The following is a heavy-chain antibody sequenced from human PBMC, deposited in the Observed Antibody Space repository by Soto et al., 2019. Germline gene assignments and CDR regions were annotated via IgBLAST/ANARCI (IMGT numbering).Heavy chain of an antibody. V-gene: IGHV3-30-3*01. CDR1: GSTFRTFA. D-gene: IGHD3-16*01. Sequence: QVQLVESGGGVVKLGSPWSPPCAAPGSTFRTFAMPWVRQAPGKGLGWVAVISYDGSNKYYADSVKGRFTISRDNSKNTLYLQMNSLRAEDTAVYYCARDRRARGPGAFDIWGQGTMVTVSS. J-gene: IGHJ3*02. CDR2: ISYDGSNK. CDR3: ARDRRARGPGAFDI.